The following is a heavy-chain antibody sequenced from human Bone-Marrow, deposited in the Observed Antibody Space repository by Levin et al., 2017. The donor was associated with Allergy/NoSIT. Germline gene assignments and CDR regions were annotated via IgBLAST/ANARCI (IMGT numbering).Heavy chain of an antibody. D-gene: IGHD4-17*01. J-gene: IGHJ5*02. CDR1: GFSLRTSGMC. CDR2: IDWDANT. V-gene: IGHV2-70*01. Sequence: SVSGPTLVKPTQTLTLTCTFSGFSLRTSGMCVTWIRQPPGKALEWLALIDWDANTYYNTSLKTRLTISEDTSKNQVVLTMTNMGPVDTATYYCARTVEETTATTAFDTWGQGMLVTVSS. CDR3: ARTVEETTATTAFDT.